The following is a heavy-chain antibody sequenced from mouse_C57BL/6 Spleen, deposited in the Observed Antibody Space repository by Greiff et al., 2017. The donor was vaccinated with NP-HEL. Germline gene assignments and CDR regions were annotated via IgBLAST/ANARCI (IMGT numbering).Heavy chain of an antibody. V-gene: IGHV1-52*01. Sequence: QVQLQQPGAELVRPGSSVKLSCKASGYTFTSYWMHWVKQRPIQGLEWIGNIDPSDSETHYNQKFKDKATLTVDKSSSTAYMQLSSLTSEDSAVYYCASEELGRDVLAYWGQGTLVTVSA. D-gene: IGHD4-1*01. CDR3: ASEELGRDVLAY. J-gene: IGHJ3*01. CDR2: IDPSDSET. CDR1: GYTFTSYW.